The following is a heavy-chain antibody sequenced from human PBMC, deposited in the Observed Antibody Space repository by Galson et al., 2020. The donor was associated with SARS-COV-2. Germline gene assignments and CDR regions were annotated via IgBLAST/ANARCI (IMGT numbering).Heavy chain of an antibody. CDR3: ARGGLELLYAFDV. Sequence: TGGSLRLSCEASGFTFSSYTMPWVRQAPGKGLEWVVVISDDGGNKYYADSVKGRFTISRDNSKNTLYLHMNSLRAEDTAVYYCARGGLELLYAFDVWGQGTMVTVSS. D-gene: IGHD2-21*02. CDR1: GFTFSSYT. V-gene: IGHV3-30-3*01. CDR2: ISDDGGNK. J-gene: IGHJ3*01.